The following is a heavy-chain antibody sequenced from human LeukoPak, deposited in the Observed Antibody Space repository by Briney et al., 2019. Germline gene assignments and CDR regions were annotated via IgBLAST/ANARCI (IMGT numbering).Heavy chain of an antibody. CDR2: IYYSGST. CDR3: ARAVTGYYPLYYYYGMDV. Sequence: PSETLSLTCTVSGGSISSSSYYWGWIRQPPGKGLEWIGSIYYSGSTYYNPSLKSRVTISVDTSKNQFPLKLSSVTAADTAVYYCARAVTGYYPLYYYYGMDVWGQGTTVTVSS. V-gene: IGHV4-39*01. J-gene: IGHJ6*02. CDR1: GGSISSSSYY. D-gene: IGHD3-9*01.